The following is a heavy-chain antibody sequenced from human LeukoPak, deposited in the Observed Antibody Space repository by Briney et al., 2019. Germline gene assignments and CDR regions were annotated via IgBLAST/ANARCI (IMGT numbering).Heavy chain of an antibody. CDR1: GFTLSGSG. CDR2: IRGKAKSYTT. D-gene: IGHD2-2*01. V-gene: IGHV3-73*01. J-gene: IGHJ4*02. Sequence: PGGSLRLSCAASGFTLSGSGMHWVSQAAGKGMEWVGRIRGKAKSYTTAYGASVKDRYTSPRDDSKNTAYLQMNSLKTEDTAVYYCTRLGYCSSTSCYRDYWGQGTLVTVSS. CDR3: TRLGYCSSTSCYRDY.